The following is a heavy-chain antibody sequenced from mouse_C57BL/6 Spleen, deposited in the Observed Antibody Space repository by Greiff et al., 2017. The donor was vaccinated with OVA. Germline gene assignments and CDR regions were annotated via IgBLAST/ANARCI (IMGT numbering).Heavy chain of an antibody. CDR1: GYTFTSYW. Sequence: QVQLQQPGAELVKPGASVKLSCKASGYTFTSYWMQWVKQRPGQGLEWIGEIDPSDSYTNYNQKFKGKATLTVDTSSSTAYMQLSSLTSEDSAVYYCARRTGTRAMDYWGQGTSVTVSS. J-gene: IGHJ4*01. D-gene: IGHD4-1*01. CDR2: IDPSDSYT. CDR3: ARRTGTRAMDY. V-gene: IGHV1-50*01.